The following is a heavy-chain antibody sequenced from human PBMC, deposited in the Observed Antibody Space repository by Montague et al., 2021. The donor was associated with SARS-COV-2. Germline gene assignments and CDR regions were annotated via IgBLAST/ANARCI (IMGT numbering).Heavy chain of an antibody. CDR1: GGSISSYY. Sequence: SETLSLTYTVSGGSISSYYWTWIRQPPGKGLEWIGYIYYTGSTNYNPSLKSRVTISLDTSKNQFSLKLSSVTAADTAVYYCARGHYYDMNDYYYGVDVWGQGATVTVSS. D-gene: IGHD3-22*01. CDR2: IYYTGST. CDR3: ARGHYYDMNDYYYGVDV. J-gene: IGHJ6*02. V-gene: IGHV4-59*13.